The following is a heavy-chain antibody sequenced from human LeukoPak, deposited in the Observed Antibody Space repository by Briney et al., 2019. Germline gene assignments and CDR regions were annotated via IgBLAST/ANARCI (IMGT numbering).Heavy chain of an antibody. CDR2: ISGDGSST. CDR3: AKAASSSWPSYQYGMDV. D-gene: IGHD6-13*01. Sequence: GGSLRLSCAVSGFTFSILAMNWVRQAPGKGLEWVSTISGDGSSTYYADFVKGRFTISRDNSKNTVYLQMNDLRVDDTAVYYCAKAASSSWPSYQYGMDVWGQGTTVTVSS. J-gene: IGHJ6*02. V-gene: IGHV3-23*01. CDR1: GFTFSILA.